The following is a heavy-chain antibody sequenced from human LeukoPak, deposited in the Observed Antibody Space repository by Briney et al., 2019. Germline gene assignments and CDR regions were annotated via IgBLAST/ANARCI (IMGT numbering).Heavy chain of an antibody. CDR3: ANSRLRYYGMDV. V-gene: IGHV3-23*01. CDR1: GFSFNSYS. CDR2: ISGSGDGT. D-gene: IGHD5-12*01. J-gene: IGHJ6*02. Sequence: GGSLRLSCAASGFSFNSYSMSWVRQAPGKGLEWVAGISGSGDGTHSADSVKGRFTISRDNSKNMLYLQMNSLTAEDTAVYYCANSRLRYYGMDVWGQGTTVTVSS.